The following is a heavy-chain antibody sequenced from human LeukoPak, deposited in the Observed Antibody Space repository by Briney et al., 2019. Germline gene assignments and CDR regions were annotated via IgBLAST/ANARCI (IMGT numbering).Heavy chain of an antibody. J-gene: IGHJ3*02. V-gene: IGHV3-13*01. CDR1: GFTFSSYD. CDR2: IGTAGDT. D-gene: IGHD3-9*01. Sequence: QSGGSLRLSCAASGFTFSSYDMHWVRQATGKGLEWVSAIGTAGDTYYPGSVKGRFTIFRENAKNSLYLQMNSLRAGETAVYYCARDRPLITIFWLDDAFDIWGQGTMVTVSS. CDR3: ARDRPLITIFWLDDAFDI.